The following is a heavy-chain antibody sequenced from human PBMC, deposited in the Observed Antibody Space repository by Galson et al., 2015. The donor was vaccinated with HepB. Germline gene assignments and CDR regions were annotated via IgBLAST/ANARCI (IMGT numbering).Heavy chain of an antibody. CDR3: AKDRGGYVRYRYYYGMDV. CDR1: GFTFDDYT. Sequence: SLRLSGAASGFTFDDYTMHWVRQAPGKGLEWVSLISWDGGSTYYADSVKGRFTISRDNSKNSLYLQMNSLRTEDTALYYCAKDRGGYVRYRYYYGMDVWGQGTTVTVSS. J-gene: IGHJ6*02. D-gene: IGHD5-12*01. V-gene: IGHV3-43*01. CDR2: ISWDGGST.